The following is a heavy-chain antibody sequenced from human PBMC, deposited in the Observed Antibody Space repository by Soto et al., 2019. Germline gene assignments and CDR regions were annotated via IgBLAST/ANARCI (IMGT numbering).Heavy chain of an antibody. J-gene: IGHJ4*02. D-gene: IGHD6-13*01. V-gene: IGHV3-48*03. CDR1: GFTFSTYE. Sequence: EMHLVESGGGLVQPGGSLRLSCAASGFTFSTYEMNWVRQAPGKGLEWVSYISNSGDTIYYADSVKGRFTIFRDNAKNSLYLQMNSLRVEDTALYYCARDGSRFDYWGQGTLVTVSS. CDR2: ISNSGDTI. CDR3: ARDGSRFDY.